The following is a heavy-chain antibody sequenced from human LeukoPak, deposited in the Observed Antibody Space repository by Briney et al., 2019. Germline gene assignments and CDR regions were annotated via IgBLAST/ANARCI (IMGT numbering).Heavy chain of an antibody. J-gene: IGHJ4*02. CDR3: AKVQSSEGGGHGDTKTRYRAFDL. D-gene: IGHD4-17*01. V-gene: IGHV3-7*01. CDR1: GFSISGYW. CDR2: IKQGGSEK. Sequence: GGSLSLSCAGSGFSISGYWMSWVRQAPGKGLEWVANIKQGGSEKDYVDSGKGRFTIARDTPKNTLHLESNSLRAKDTAVYYCAKVQSSEGGGHGDTKTRYRAFDLWGQGTLVTVSS.